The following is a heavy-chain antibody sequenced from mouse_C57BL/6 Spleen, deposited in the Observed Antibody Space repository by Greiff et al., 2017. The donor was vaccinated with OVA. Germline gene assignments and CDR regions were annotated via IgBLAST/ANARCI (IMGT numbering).Heavy chain of an antibody. Sequence: VKLQESGAELVKPGASVKISCKASGYAFSSYWMNWVKQRPGKGLEWIGQIYPGDGDTNYNGKFKGKATLTADKSSSTAYMQLSSLTSEDSAVYFCARKEGDYYGNHYAMDYWGQGTSVTVSS. V-gene: IGHV1-80*01. CDR3: ARKEGDYYGNHYAMDY. CDR1: GYAFSSYW. D-gene: IGHD2-1*01. J-gene: IGHJ4*01. CDR2: IYPGDGDT.